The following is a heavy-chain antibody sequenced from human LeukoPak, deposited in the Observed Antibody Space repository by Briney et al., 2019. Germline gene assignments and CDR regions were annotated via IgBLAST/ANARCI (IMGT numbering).Heavy chain of an antibody. D-gene: IGHD2-8*02. CDR2: IYPDGSDT. CDR1: GYSFTSYW. V-gene: IGHV5-51*01. CDR3: AKRLARGGVYYFDS. J-gene: IGHJ4*02. Sequence: GESLKISCKGSGYSFTSYWIGWVRQMPGKGLEWMGIIYPDGSDTRYSPSFEGQVTISADKSISTAYLHWSSLRASDTAMYYCAKRLARGGVYYFDSWGQGILVTVSS.